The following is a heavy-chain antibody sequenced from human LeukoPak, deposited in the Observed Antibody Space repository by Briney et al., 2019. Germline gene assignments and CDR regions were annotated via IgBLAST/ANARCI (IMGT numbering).Heavy chain of an antibody. CDR1: GYTLTSYD. Sequence: ASVKVSCKASGYTLTSYDINWVRQATGRGLEWMGWMNPNSGNTGYAQKFQGRVTMTRNTSISTAYMELSSLRSEDTAVYYCARNVRRGYSYGYSYWGQGTLVTVSS. V-gene: IGHV1-8*01. CDR3: ARNVRRGYSYGYSY. CDR2: MNPNSGNT. J-gene: IGHJ4*02. D-gene: IGHD5-18*01.